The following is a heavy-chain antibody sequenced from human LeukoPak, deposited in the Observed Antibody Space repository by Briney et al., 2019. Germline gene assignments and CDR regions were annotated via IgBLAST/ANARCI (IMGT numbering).Heavy chain of an antibody. J-gene: IGHJ4*02. CDR1: GFTFSSYW. CDR2: INTDGSST. CDR3: ATFSEYGGSFDY. V-gene: IGHV3-74*01. Sequence: GGSLRLSCAASGFTFSSYWMHWVRQAPGKGLVWVSRINTDGSSTSYADSVKGRFTISRDNSKNALYLQMNSLRAEDTAVYYCATFSEYGGSFDYWGQGTLVTVSS. D-gene: IGHD4-23*01.